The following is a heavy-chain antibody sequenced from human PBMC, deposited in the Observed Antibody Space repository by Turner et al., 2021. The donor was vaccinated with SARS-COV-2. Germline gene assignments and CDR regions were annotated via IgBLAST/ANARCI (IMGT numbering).Heavy chain of an antibody. CDR3: AKGSYYDILTGYYGLDY. Sequence: QVQLVESGGGVVQPGRSRRLSCAASGFTFSSYGMHLVRQAPGKGLEWVAVTSYDGSDKNYADFVKGRFTISRDNSKNTLYLQMNSLRAEDTAVYYCAKGSYYDILTGYYGLDYWGQGTLVTVSS. D-gene: IGHD3-9*01. J-gene: IGHJ4*02. V-gene: IGHV3-30*18. CDR1: GFTFSSYG. CDR2: TSYDGSDK.